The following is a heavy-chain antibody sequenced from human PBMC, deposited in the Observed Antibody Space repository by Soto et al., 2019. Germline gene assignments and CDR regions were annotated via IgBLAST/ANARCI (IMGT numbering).Heavy chain of an antibody. J-gene: IGHJ6*02. CDR1: GCKFSRYN. CDR2: ISSSGSTI. Sequence: GGSLIPLCEDSGCKFSRYNLTVVRQAPCKGLEWVSYISSSGSTIYYADSVKGRFTISRDNAKNSLYLQMNSLRAEDTAVYYCARGEVVVTAILFHYYYGMDVWGQGT. CDR3: ARGEVVVTAILFHYYYGMDV. D-gene: IGHD2-21*02. V-gene: IGHV3-48*03.